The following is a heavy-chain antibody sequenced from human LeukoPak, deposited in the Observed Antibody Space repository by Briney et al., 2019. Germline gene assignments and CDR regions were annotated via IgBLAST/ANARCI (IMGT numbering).Heavy chain of an antibody. CDR2: IYASGST. J-gene: IGHJ5*02. Sequence: SETLSLTCTVSGGSISSFYWSWIRQPPGKGLECIGYIYASGSTNYDPSLKSRVTISVDTSKNQFSLKLSSVTAADTAVYYCARPTIAVAGTDRFDPWGQGTLVTVSS. CDR1: GGSISSFY. V-gene: IGHV4-4*09. CDR3: ARPTIAVAGTDRFDP. D-gene: IGHD6-19*01.